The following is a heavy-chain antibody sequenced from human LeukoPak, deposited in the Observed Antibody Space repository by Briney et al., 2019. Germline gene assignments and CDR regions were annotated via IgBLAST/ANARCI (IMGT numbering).Heavy chain of an antibody. Sequence: GGSLRLSCAASGFTFNSYTMNWVRQAPGKGLEWVSSISSSSSYIYDAGSVEGRFTISRDNAKSSLYLQMSSLRAEDTAVYYCARGRLAGYSSSSDFDYWGQGTLVTVSS. CDR3: ARGRLAGYSSSSDFDY. CDR1: GFTFNSYT. V-gene: IGHV3-21*01. J-gene: IGHJ4*02. CDR2: ISSSSSYI. D-gene: IGHD6-13*01.